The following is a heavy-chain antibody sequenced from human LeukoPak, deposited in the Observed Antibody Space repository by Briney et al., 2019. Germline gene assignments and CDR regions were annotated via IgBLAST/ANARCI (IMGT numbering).Heavy chain of an antibody. CDR3: VRRAHVDMPV. J-gene: IGHJ3*01. D-gene: IGHD2-2*01. Sequence: SEPLTLTCTVSGGSFSSSHYYCAWVRRPPGKGLEWIGSFYYDGSTYYNPSLKSRVTVSVDTSKNQFSLRLTSVSAADTAFYYCVRRAHVDMPVWGQGTLVTVSS. CDR2: FYYDGST. V-gene: IGHV4-39*01. CDR1: GGSFSSSHYY.